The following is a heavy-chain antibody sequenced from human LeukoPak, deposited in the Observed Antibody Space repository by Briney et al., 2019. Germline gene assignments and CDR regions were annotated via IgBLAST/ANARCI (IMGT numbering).Heavy chain of an antibody. D-gene: IGHD1-1*01. CDR2: INHSGST. J-gene: IGHJ6*03. CDR1: GGSFSGYY. CDR3: ARSALQPLYYYYYYMDV. V-gene: IGHV4-34*01. Sequence: SETLSLPCAVYGGSFSGYYWSWIRQPPGKGLEWIGEINHSGSTNYNPSLKSRVTISVDTSKNQFSLKLSSVTAADTAVYYCARSALQPLYYYYYYMDVWGKGTTVTVSS.